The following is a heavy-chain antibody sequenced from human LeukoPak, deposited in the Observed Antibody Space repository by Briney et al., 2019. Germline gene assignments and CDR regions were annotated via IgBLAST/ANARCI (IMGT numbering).Heavy chain of an antibody. J-gene: IGHJ4*02. CDR3: ARHRASIVATIRSPPDY. Sequence: SETLSLTRTVSGYSISSGYYWGWIRQPPGKGLEWIGSIYHSGSTYYNPSLKSRVTISVDTSKNQFSLKLSSVTAADTAVYYCARHRASIVATIRSPPDYWGQGTLVTVSS. CDR2: IYHSGST. V-gene: IGHV4-38-2*02. D-gene: IGHD5-12*01. CDR1: GYSISSGYY.